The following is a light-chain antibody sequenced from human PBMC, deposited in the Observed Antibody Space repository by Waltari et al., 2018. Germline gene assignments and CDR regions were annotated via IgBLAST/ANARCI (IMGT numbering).Light chain of an antibody. CDR2: KAS. CDR3: KQYNSYSYT. CDR1: HSISSW. J-gene: IGKJ2*01. Sequence: DIPLTQYPSTLSALAGYRVSITFPASHSISSWLAWYQQKPGKAPKRQIYKASSLESGDPSRFSGSGSGTEFTLTISSLQPDDFATYYCKQYNSYSYTFGQGTKLEIK. V-gene: IGKV1-5*03.